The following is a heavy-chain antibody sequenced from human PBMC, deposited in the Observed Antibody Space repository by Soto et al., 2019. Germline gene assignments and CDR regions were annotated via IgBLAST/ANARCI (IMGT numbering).Heavy chain of an antibody. J-gene: IGHJ4*02. CDR2: ISGSGSNT. V-gene: IGHV3-23*01. CDR1: GFTFSSYA. D-gene: IGHD4-17*01. Sequence: PGGSLRLSCAASGFTFSSYAMGWVRQAPGKGLEWVSAISGSGSNTYYAVSLKGRFTISRDNSKNTLYLQMNSLRAGDTAVYYCSKDNPYGGNPLWGQGPLITVSS. CDR3: SKDNPYGGNPL.